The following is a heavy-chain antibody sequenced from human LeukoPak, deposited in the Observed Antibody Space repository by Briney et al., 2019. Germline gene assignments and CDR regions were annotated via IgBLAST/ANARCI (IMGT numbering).Heavy chain of an antibody. CDR2: ISSSGSTI. CDR3: ARDTPYAAAGTGGFDY. V-gene: IGHV3-48*03. Sequence: GGSLRLSCAASGFTFSSYEMNWVRQAPGKGLEWVSYISSSGSTIYYADSVKGRFTISRDNAKNSLYLQMSSLRAEDTAVYYCARDTPYAAAGTGGFDYWGQGTLVTVSS. CDR1: GFTFSSYE. D-gene: IGHD6-13*01. J-gene: IGHJ4*02.